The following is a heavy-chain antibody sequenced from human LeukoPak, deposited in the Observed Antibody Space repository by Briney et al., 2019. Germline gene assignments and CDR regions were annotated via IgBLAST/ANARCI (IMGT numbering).Heavy chain of an antibody. J-gene: IGHJ5*02. CDR3: ARFTYQLLDISWFDP. V-gene: IGHV3-21*01. Sequence: GGSLRLSCAASGFTFSSYSMNWVRQAPGKGREWVSSISSSSSYIYDADSVKGRFTTSRDNAKNSLYLQMNSLRAEDTAVYYCARFTYQLLDISWFDPWGQGTLVTVSS. CDR2: ISSSSSYI. CDR1: GFTFSSYS. D-gene: IGHD2-2*01.